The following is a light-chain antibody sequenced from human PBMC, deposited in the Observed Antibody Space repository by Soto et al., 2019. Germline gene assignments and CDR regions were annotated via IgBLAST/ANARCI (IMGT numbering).Light chain of an antibody. Sequence: EIVLTQSPATLSLSPGERATLSCRASQSVSSSYLAWYQQKPGQAPRPLIYGASSRAIGIPDRFSGSGSGTDFTLTISRLEPDDFAVYYCQQYGSSPWTFGQGTKVDIK. CDR1: QSVSSSY. CDR3: QQYGSSPWT. V-gene: IGKV3-20*01. J-gene: IGKJ1*01. CDR2: GAS.